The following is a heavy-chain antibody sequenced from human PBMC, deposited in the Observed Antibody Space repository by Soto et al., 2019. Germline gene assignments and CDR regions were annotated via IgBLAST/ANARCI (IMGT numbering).Heavy chain of an antibody. J-gene: IGHJ6*02. CDR3: ARVGTPIAPRPSYCYGMDV. V-gene: IGHV1-69*13. Sequence: GASVKVSCKASGGTFSSYAISWVRQAPGQGLEWMGGIIPIFGTANYAQKFQGRVTITADESTSTAYMELSSLRSEDTAVYYCARVGTPIAPRPSYCYGMDVWGQGTTVTVSS. CDR2: IIPIFGTA. CDR1: GGTFSSYA. D-gene: IGHD6-6*01.